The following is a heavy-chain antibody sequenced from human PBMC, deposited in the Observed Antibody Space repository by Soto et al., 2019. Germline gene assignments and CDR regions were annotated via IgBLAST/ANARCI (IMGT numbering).Heavy chain of an antibody. CDR3: ARSGHLFDS. Sequence: SETLSLTCTVSGDSITSGGYYWSWIRQPPGKGLEWIGEINHTGHNNYNPSLKSRVTISVDTSKNQFSLKLSSVTAADTAVYYCARSGHLFDSWGQGILVTVSS. CDR1: GDSITSGGYY. V-gene: IGHV4-34*01. CDR2: INHTGHN. J-gene: IGHJ4*02. D-gene: IGHD3-10*01.